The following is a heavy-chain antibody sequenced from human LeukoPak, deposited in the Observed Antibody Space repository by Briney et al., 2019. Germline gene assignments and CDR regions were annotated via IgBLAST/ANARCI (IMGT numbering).Heavy chain of an antibody. J-gene: IGHJ5*02. CDR3: ARDRGYSNWFDP. Sequence: GGSLRLSCAASGFTFSSYAMHWVRQAPGKGLEWVAVISYDGSNKYYADSVKGRFTISRDNSKNTLYLQMNSLRAEDTAVYYCARDRGYSNWFDPWGQGTLVTVSS. V-gene: IGHV3-30-3*01. D-gene: IGHD2-15*01. CDR2: ISYDGSNK. CDR1: GFTFSSYA.